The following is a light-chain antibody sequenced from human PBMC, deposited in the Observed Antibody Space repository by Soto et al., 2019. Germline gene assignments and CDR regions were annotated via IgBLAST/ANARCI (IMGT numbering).Light chain of an antibody. CDR3: SSYTSGTTLVV. CDR2: DVS. J-gene: IGLJ2*01. Sequence: QSALTQPASVSGSPGQSITISCTGTSSDVGGYNCVSWYQQHPGKAPKLMIYDVSNRPSGVSNRFSGSKSGNTASLTISGLQAEDEADYYCSSYTSGTTLVVFGGGTKLTVL. CDR1: SSDVGGYNC. V-gene: IGLV2-14*01.